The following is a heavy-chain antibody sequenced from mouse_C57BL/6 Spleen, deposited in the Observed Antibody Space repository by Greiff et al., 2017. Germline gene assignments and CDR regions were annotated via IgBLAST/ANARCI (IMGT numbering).Heavy chain of an antibody. V-gene: IGHV14-2*01. CDR3: TLYYYCSSRFFYWYFDV. J-gene: IGHJ1*03. CDR1: GFNIKDYY. CDR2: IDPEDGET. D-gene: IGHD1-1*01. Sequence: VQLQQSGAELVKPGASVKLSCTASGFNIKDYYMHWVQQRPEQGLEWIGRIDPEDGETKHAPKFQGKATITADTCSNTAYLQLSSLTSENTAVYYCTLYYYCSSRFFYWYFDVWGTGTTVTVSS.